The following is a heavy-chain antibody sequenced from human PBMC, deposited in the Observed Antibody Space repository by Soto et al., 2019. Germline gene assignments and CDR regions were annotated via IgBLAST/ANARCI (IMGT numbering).Heavy chain of an antibody. Sequence: QVQLQESGPELVKPSQTLSLTCTVSGGSISTNGHYWTWIRQHPGKGLEWIAYIYYTGNSYLNPSLKRRLSISVDTSKNQLSLELRSVAAADTAVYYCAREQWGYDSWGQGTLVTVSS. D-gene: IGHD2-15*01. J-gene: IGHJ4*02. CDR3: AREQWGYDS. CDR2: IYYTGNS. CDR1: GGSISTNGHY. V-gene: IGHV4-31*03.